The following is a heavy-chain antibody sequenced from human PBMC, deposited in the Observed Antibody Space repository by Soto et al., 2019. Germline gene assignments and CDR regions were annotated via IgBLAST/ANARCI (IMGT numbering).Heavy chain of an antibody. Sequence: EVQLLESGGGLVQPGGSLRLSCVTSGFTFSSYAMSWVRQAPGKGLEWVSGISGSGDNTYYADSVKGRFTISRDNSKNPLYLQMDGLRAEDTAVYYCAQCGIWVVTWGHPNYWGQGTLVTVSS. CDR1: GFTFSSYA. CDR2: ISGSGDNT. CDR3: AQCGIWVVTWGHPNY. V-gene: IGHV3-23*01. J-gene: IGHJ4*02. D-gene: IGHD3-10*01.